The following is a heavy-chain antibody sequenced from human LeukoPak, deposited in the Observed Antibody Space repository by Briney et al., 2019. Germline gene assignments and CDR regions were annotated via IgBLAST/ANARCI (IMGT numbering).Heavy chain of an antibody. Sequence: ASVKVPCKASGYTFTGYYMHWVRQAPGQGLEWMGWINPNSGGTNYAQKFQGRVTMTRDTSISTAYMELSRLRSDDTAVYYCARDASQYGDYHDYWGQGTLVTVSS. CDR2: INPNSGGT. V-gene: IGHV1-2*02. J-gene: IGHJ4*02. CDR1: GYTFTGYY. D-gene: IGHD4-17*01. CDR3: ARDASQYGDYHDY.